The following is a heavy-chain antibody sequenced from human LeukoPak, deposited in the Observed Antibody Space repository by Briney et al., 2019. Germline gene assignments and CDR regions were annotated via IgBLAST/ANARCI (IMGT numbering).Heavy chain of an antibody. CDR3: ARHRSGWVQLHNPLDY. CDR2: IYYSGST. J-gene: IGHJ4*02. V-gene: IGHV4-59*08. D-gene: IGHD6-19*01. CDR1: GGSISSYY. Sequence: SETLSLTCTVSGGSISSYYWSWIRQPPGKGLEWIGYIYYSGSTNYNPSLKSRVTISVDTSKNQFSLKLSSVTAADTAVYYCARHRSGWVQLHNPLDYWGQGTLVTVSS.